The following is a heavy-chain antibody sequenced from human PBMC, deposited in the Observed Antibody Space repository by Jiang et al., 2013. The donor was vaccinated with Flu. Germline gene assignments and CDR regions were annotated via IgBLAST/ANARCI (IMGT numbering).Heavy chain of an antibody. D-gene: IGHD4-17*01. CDR2: INAGNGNT. Sequence: SGAEVKKPGASVKASCKASGYTFTSYAMHWVRQAPGQRLEWMGWINAGNGNTKYSQKFQGRVTITRDTSASTAYMELSSLRSEDTAVYYCARGVGMDYGVPMRAFDIWGQGTMVTVSS. J-gene: IGHJ3*02. CDR1: GYTFTSYA. V-gene: IGHV1-3*01. CDR3: ARGVGMDYGVPMRAFDI.